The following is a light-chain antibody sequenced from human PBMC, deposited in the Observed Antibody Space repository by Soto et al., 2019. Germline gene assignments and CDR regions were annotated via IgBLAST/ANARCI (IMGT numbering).Light chain of an antibody. CDR2: LNSDGSH. CDR3: PTWGSGIVV. J-gene: IGLJ2*01. V-gene: IGLV4-69*01. Sequence: QLVLTQSPSASASLGASVKLTCTLSSGHSNYAIAWHQQQSEKGPRYLMKLNSDGSHSKGDGIPDRFSGSSSGADRYLTISSLQSDDAADYYCPTWGSGIVVFGGGTKLTVL. CDR1: SGHSNYA.